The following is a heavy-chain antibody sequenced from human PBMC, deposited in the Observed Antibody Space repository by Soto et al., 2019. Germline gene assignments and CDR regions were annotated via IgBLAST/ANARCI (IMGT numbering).Heavy chain of an antibody. CDR1: GFSFSSYA. Sequence: GGSPRLSCAASGFSFSSYAMPWVRQAPGKGLEWVAVISYDGSNKYYAAPVKGRFTISRDDSKNTLYLQMNSLKTEDTAVYYCTTDPLLRFLEWFGDYTTNYYYYYMDVWGKGTTVTVSS. D-gene: IGHD3-3*01. CDR3: TTDPLLRFLEWFGDYTTNYYYYYMDV. J-gene: IGHJ6*03. V-gene: IGHV3-30-3*01. CDR2: ISYDGSNK.